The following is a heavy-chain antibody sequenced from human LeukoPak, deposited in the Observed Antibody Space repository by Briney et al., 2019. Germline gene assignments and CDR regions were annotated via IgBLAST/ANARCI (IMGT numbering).Heavy chain of an antibody. CDR3: ARGEYDSSGYWGYYFEN. CDR2: VYSSGST. Sequence: SETLSLTCTVSGVSISSGSYYWSWIRQPAGQGLEWIGRVYSSGSTNYSPSFKSRVTISVDTSKNQFSLNLNSVTAADTAVYYCARGEYDSSGYWGYYFENWGQGTLVSVSP. CDR1: GVSISSGSYY. J-gene: IGHJ4*02. V-gene: IGHV4-61*02. D-gene: IGHD3-22*01.